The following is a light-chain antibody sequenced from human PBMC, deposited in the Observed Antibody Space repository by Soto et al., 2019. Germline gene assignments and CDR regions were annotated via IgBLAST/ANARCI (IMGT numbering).Light chain of an antibody. CDR1: QSLLHNNGYNH. CDR2: LGS. CDR3: MQAIQTPRT. V-gene: IGKV2-28*01. J-gene: IGKJ1*01. Sequence: DIVMTQSPLSLPVTPGEPASISCRSSQSLLHNNGYNHLDWYLQKPGQSPQLLIYLGSNRASGVPDRFSGSGSGTDFTLRISRVEAEDVGVYYCMQAIQTPRTFGQGTKVEIK.